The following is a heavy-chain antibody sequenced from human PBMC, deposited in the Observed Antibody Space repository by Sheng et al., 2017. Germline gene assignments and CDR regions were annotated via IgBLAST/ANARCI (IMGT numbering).Heavy chain of an antibody. V-gene: IGHV1-69*05. CDR3: ARGGAAAGKWDFDY. CDR1: GGTFSSYA. J-gene: IGHJ4*02. CDR2: IIPIFGTA. Sequence: QVQLVQSGAEVKKPGSSVKVSCKASGGTFSSYAISWVRQAPGQGLEWMGGIIPIFGTANYAQKFQGRVTITTDESTSTAYMELSSLRSEDTAVYYCARGGAAAGKWDFDYWGQGTLVTVSS. D-gene: IGHD6-13*01.